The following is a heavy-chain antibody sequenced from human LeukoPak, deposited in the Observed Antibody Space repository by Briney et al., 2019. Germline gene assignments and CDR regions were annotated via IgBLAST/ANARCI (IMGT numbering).Heavy chain of an antibody. CDR3: ARGRAIAAAGTFDY. Sequence: SETLSLTCTVSGGSISSGGYYWSWIRQHPGKGLEWIGYIYYSGSTYYNPSLKSRVTISVDTSKNQFSLKLSSVTAADTAVYYCARGRAIAAAGTFDYWGQGTLVTVSS. J-gene: IGHJ4*02. V-gene: IGHV4-31*03. CDR1: GGSISSGGYY. D-gene: IGHD6-13*01. CDR2: IYYSGST.